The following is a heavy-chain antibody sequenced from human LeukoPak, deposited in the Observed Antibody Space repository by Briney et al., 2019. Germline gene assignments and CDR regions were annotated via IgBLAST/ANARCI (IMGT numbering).Heavy chain of an antibody. D-gene: IGHD6-19*01. J-gene: IGHJ6*02. CDR1: GYTFTSYG. Sequence: GASVKVSCKASGYTFTSYGISWVRQAPGQGLEWMGWISAYNGNTNYAQKFRGRVTMTTDTSTSTAYMELRSLRSDDTAVYYCTRGIPSGGSSGWYDRYYYYGMDVWGQGTTVTVSS. CDR3: TRGIPSGGSSGWYDRYYYYGMDV. V-gene: IGHV1-18*01. CDR2: ISAYNGNT.